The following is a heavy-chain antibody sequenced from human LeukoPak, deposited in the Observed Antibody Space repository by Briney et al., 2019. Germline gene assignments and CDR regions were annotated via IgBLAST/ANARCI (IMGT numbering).Heavy chain of an antibody. CDR3: AKDYFGSGSYYNANPYYFDY. D-gene: IGHD3-10*01. V-gene: IGHV3-23*01. J-gene: IGHJ4*02. CDR1: GFTFSSYA. Sequence: PGGSLRLSCAASGFTFSSYAMSWVRQAPGKGLEWVSAISGSGGSTYYADSVKGRFTISRDNSENTLHLQMNTLRAEDTAVYYCAKDYFGSGSYYNANPYYFDYWGQGTLVTVSS. CDR2: ISGSGGST.